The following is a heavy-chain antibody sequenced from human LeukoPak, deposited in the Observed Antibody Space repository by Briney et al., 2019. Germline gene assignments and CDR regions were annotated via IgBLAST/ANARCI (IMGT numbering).Heavy chain of an antibody. D-gene: IGHD5-18*01. Sequence: GGSLRLSCAASGFTFSSYWMSWVRQAPGKGLEWVANIKQDGSEKYYVDSVKGRFTISRDNAKNSLYLQMNGLRAEDTAVYFCATGGYTYTHWGQGTLVTVSS. V-gene: IGHV3-7*05. J-gene: IGHJ4*02. CDR2: IKQDGSEK. CDR3: ATGGYTYTH. CDR1: GFTFSSYW.